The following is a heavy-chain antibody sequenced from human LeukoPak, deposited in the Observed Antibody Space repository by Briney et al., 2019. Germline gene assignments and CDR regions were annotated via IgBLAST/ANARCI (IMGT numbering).Heavy chain of an antibody. CDR3: ARGRRIAVAGDGRNFDY. V-gene: IGHV1-2*02. CDR1: GYTFTGYY. J-gene: IGHJ4*02. CDR2: INPNSGGT. Sequence: GASVKVSCKASGYTFTGYYMHWVRRAPGQGLEWVGWINPNSGGTNYAQKFQGRVTMTRDTSISTAYMELSRLRSDDTAVYYCARGRRIAVAGDGRNFDYWGQGTLVTVSS. D-gene: IGHD6-19*01.